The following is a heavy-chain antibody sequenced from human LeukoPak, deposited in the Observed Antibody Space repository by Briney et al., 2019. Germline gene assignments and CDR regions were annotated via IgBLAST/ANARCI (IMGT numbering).Heavy chain of an antibody. J-gene: IGHJ4*02. CDR1: GFTFSSYA. V-gene: IGHV3-64*01. D-gene: IGHD5-24*01. CDR3: ARDGYNKLDY. CDR2: FSSNGGST. Sequence: GGSLRLSCAASGFTFSSYAMHWVRQAPGKGLEYVSAFSSNGGSTYYANSVKGRFTISRDNSKNTLYLQMGSLRAEDMAVYYCARDGYNKLDYWGQGTLVTVSS.